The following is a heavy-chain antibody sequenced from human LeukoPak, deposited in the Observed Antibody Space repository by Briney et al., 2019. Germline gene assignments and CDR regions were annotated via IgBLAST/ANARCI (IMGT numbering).Heavy chain of an antibody. CDR2: ISYDGNSE. D-gene: IGHD5-18*01. Sequence: GGSLRLSCTVSGFTFSGSSMHWPRQAPGQGLEWVATISYDGNSEYYRDSVKGRFAVSRVNSKNTLYLQMQSLRHEDTAVYFCARPGDSPFDHWGQGTLVTVSS. CDR1: GFTFSGSS. V-gene: IGHV3-30*09. CDR3: ARPGDSPFDH. J-gene: IGHJ4*02.